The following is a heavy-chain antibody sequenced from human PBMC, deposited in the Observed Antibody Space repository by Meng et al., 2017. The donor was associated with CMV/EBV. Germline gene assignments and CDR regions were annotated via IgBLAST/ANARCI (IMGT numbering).Heavy chain of an antibody. CDR2: ISSSGNTI. CDR3: ARAGGMYVGGSGIDYFDY. Sequence: GGSLRLSCAASGFTFSDYYMSWIRQAPGKGLEWVSYISSSGNTIYYADSVKRRFTISRDNAKNSLYLQMNSLRAEDTAVYYCARAGGMYVGGSGIDYFDYWGQGTLVTVSS. V-gene: IGHV3-11*04. J-gene: IGHJ4*02. CDR1: GFTFSDYY. D-gene: IGHD3-10*01.